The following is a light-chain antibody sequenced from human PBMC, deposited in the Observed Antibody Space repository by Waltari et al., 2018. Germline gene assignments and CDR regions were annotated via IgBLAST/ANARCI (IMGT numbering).Light chain of an antibody. V-gene: IGLV2-23*01. Sequence: QSALTRPASVSGSPGQSITISCTGTSSAVGNYNLVSWYQQHPGKAPKRMIYEGTKRPSGVSNRFSGSKSGNTASLTISGLQAEDEADYYCCSYAGSSTLVFGGGTKLTVL. CDR1: SSAVGNYNL. CDR2: EGT. J-gene: IGLJ2*01. CDR3: CSYAGSSTLV.